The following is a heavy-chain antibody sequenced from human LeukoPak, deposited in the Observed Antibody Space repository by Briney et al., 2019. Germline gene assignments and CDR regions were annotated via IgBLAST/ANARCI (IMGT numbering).Heavy chain of an antibody. CDR2: ISSSSSYI. V-gene: IGHV3-21*01. J-gene: IGHJ4*02. CDR1: GFTFSSYS. D-gene: IGHD3-3*01. CDR3: ARDVCSGSHSPVDY. Sequence: PGGSLRLSCAVSGFTFSSYSMNWVRQAPGKGLEWVSSISSSSSYIYYADSVKGRFTISRDNAKNSLYLQMNSVSAEDTAVYYCARDVCSGSHSPVDYWGQGTLVTVSS.